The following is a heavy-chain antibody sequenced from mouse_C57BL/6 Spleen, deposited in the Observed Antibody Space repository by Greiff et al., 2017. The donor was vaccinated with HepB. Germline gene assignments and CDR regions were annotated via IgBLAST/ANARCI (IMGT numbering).Heavy chain of an antibody. CDR1: GYTFTDHT. CDR2: IYPRDGST. D-gene: IGHD1-1*01. J-gene: IGHJ4*01. CDR3: AGERRIFYYGSGAMDY. Sequence: QVQLQQSDAELVKPGASVKISCKVSGYTFTDHTIHWMKQRPEQGLEWIGYIYPRDGSTKYNEKFKGKATLTADKSSSTAYMQLNSLTSEDSAVYFCAGERRIFYYGSGAMDYWGQGTSVTVSS. V-gene: IGHV1-78*01.